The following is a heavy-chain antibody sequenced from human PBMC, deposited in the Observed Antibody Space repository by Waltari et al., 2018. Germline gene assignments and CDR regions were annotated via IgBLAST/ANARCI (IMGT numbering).Heavy chain of an antibody. CDR1: GFTFSSYG. J-gene: IGHJ3*02. V-gene: IGHV3-30*02. CDR2: IGQDGSSK. CDR3: AKDRDDAFDI. Sequence: QAQLVESGGGVVQPGRSLRLSCAASGFTFSSYGMHWVRQAPGKGLEWGAIIGQDGSSKYYVDSVKGRFTISRDNSKNTVYLQMNSLRAEDTALYYCAKDRDDAFDIWGQGTMVTVSS.